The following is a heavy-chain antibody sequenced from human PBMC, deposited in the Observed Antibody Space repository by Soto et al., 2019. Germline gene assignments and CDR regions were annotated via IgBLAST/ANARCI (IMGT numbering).Heavy chain of an antibody. CDR1: GYTFTSYD. J-gene: IGHJ4*02. CDR3: AVESGFQPSGYDYPGFDY. V-gene: IGHV1-46*01. D-gene: IGHD5-12*01. Sequence: ASVKVSCKASGYTFTSYDMHWVRQAPGQGLEWMGRINPSGGSTSYAQKFQGRVTMTRDTSTSTAYMELSSLRSEDTAVYYCAVESGFQPSGYDYPGFDYWGQGTLVTVSS. CDR2: INPSGGST.